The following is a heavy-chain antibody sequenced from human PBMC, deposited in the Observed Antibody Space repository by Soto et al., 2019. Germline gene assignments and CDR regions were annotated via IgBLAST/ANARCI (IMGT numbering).Heavy chain of an antibody. CDR1: GGTFSSYA. V-gene: IGHV1-69*13. CDR3: ARRNYYDSSGYPPFDY. Sequence: SVKVSCKASGGTFSSYAISWVRQAPGQGLEWMGGIIPIFGTANYAQKFQGRVTITADESTSTAYMELSSLRSEDTAVYYCARRNYYDSSGYPPFDYWGQGTLVTVSS. J-gene: IGHJ4*02. CDR2: IIPIFGTA. D-gene: IGHD3-22*01.